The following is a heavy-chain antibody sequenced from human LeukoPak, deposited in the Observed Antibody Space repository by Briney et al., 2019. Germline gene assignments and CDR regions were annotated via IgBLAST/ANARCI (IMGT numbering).Heavy chain of an antibody. CDR1: GFAFSSLA. CDR2: ISWNSGSI. D-gene: IGHD3-9*01. J-gene: IGHJ6*02. V-gene: IGHV3-9*01. Sequence: PGGSLRLSCAVSGFAFSSLAMHWVRQAPGKGLEWVSGISWNSGSIGYADSVKGRFTISRDNAKKSLYLQMNSLRAEDTALYYCAKENYDILTGYKGYDMDVWGQGTTVTVSS. CDR3: AKENYDILTGYKGYDMDV.